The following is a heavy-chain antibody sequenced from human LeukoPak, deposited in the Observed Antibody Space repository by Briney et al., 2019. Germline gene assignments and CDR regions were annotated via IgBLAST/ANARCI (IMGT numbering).Heavy chain of an antibody. D-gene: IGHD3-10*01. CDR1: GYTFTGYY. CDR2: INPNSGGT. CDR3: ARVRPRIDGSGTSYLRLYYFDY. Sequence: SVKVSCKASGYTFTGYYMHWVRQAPGQGLEWMGWINPNSGGTNYAQKFQGRVTMTRDTSISTAYMDLSRMTSDDTAVYYCARVRPRIDGSGTSYLRLYYFDYWGQGTLVTVSS. J-gene: IGHJ4*02. V-gene: IGHV1-2*02.